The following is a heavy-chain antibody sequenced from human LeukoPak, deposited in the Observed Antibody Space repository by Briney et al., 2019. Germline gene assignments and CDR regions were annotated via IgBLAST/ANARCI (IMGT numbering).Heavy chain of an antibody. Sequence: SETLSLTCTVSGGSISTYYWSWIRQPPGKGLEWIGYIYHSGSTNYNPSLKSRITISVDTSKNLFSLNLKLTSVTAADTAVYYCARGGSGYDWFDPWGQGTLVTVSS. CDR2: IYHSGST. V-gene: IGHV4-59*01. D-gene: IGHD5-12*01. CDR1: GGSISTYY. CDR3: ARGGSGYDWFDP. J-gene: IGHJ5*02.